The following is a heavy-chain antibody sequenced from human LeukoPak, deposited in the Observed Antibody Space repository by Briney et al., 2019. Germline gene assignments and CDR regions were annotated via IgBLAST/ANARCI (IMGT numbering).Heavy chain of an antibody. CDR2: ISGSGGST. J-gene: IGHJ4*02. CDR3: ARRLRITARAIDF. Sequence: GGSLRLSCAASGFTVSSNYMSWVRQAPGKGLEWVSAISGSGGSTYYADSVKGRFTISRDNSKNTLYLQMNSLRAEDTAVYYCARRLRITARAIDFWGQGTWVTVSP. D-gene: IGHD6-6*01. CDR1: GFTVSSNY. V-gene: IGHV3-23*01.